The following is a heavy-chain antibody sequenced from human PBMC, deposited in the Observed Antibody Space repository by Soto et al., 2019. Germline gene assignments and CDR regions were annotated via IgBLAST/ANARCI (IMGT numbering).Heavy chain of an antibody. CDR3: AKDRKYYDILTGSNFDY. V-gene: IGHV3-23*01. Sequence: PGGSLRLSCAASGFTFSSYAMSWVRQAPGKGLEWVSAISGSGGSTYYADSVKGRFTISRDNSKNTLYLQMNSLRAEDTAVYYCAKDRKYYDILTGSNFDYWGQGTLVTVSS. CDR2: ISGSGGST. CDR1: GFTFSSYA. D-gene: IGHD3-9*01. J-gene: IGHJ4*02.